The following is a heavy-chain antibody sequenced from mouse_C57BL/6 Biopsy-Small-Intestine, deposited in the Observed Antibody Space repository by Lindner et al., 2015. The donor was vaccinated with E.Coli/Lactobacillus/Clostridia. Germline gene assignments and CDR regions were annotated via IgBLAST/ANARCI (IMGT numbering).Heavy chain of an antibody. CDR2: IRSKSNNYAT. D-gene: IGHD2-5*01. CDR3: VYDSNYGWFAY. V-gene: IGHV10-1*01. J-gene: IGHJ3*01. CDR1: GFSFNTYA. Sequence: VQLQESGGGLVQPKGSLELSCAASGFSFNTYAMNWVRQAPGKGLEWVARIRSKSNNYATYYADSVKDRFTISRDDSESMLYLQMNNLKTEDTAMYYCVYDSNYGWFAYWGQGTLVTVSA.